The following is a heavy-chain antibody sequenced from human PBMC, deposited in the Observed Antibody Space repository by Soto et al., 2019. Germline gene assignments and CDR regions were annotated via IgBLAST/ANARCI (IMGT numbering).Heavy chain of an antibody. CDR2: VSGGGTGT. CDR1: GFTFNNYA. Sequence: GGSLRLSCAASGFTFNNYAMTWVRQAPGKGLRWVSTVSGGGTGTYYADPVEGRFTISRDNSKNTLYLQMNSLRAEDTAVYYCAKDRPHTWSAGDRYGMDGWGQGTSVTV. CDR3: AKDRPHTWSAGDRYGMDG. J-gene: IGHJ6*02. V-gene: IGHV3-23*01. D-gene: IGHD1-1*01.